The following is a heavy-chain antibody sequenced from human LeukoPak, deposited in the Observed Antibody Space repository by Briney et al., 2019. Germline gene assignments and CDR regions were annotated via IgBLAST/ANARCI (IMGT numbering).Heavy chain of an antibody. CDR1: GYTFTSYY. CDR3: ARGPTQYSSSWLPYYYYGMDV. CDR2: MNPNSGNT. J-gene: IGHJ6*02. D-gene: IGHD6-13*01. V-gene: IGHV1-8*02. Sequence: GASVKVSCKASGYTFTSYYMHWVRQATGQGLEWMGWMNPNSGNTGYAQKFQGRVTMTRNTSISTAYMELSSLRSEDTAVYYCARGPTQYSSSWLPYYYYGMDVWGQGTTVTVSS.